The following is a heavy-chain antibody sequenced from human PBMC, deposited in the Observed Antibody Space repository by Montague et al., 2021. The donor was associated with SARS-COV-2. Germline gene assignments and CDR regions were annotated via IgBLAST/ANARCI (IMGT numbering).Heavy chain of an antibody. J-gene: IGHJ4*02. CDR3: ARDGDCYDSSGILDY. CDR1: GFTFSSYS. D-gene: IGHD3-22*01. CDR2: ISSSSSYI. V-gene: IGHV3-21*01. Sequence: SLRLSCAASGFTFSSYSMNWVRQAPGKGLEWVSSISSSSSYIYYADSVKGRFTISRDNAKNSLYLQMNSLRAEDTAVYYCARDGDCYDSSGILDYWGQGTLVTVSS.